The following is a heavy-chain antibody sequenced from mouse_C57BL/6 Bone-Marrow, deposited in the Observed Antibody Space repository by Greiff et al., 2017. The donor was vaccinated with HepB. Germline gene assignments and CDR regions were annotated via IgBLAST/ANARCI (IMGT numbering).Heavy chain of an antibody. CDR3: ARIELGQDAMDY. CDR2: ISDGGSYT. V-gene: IGHV5-4*01. J-gene: IGHJ4*01. D-gene: IGHD4-1*01. Sequence: EVQVVESGGGLVKPGGSLKLSCAASGFTFSSYAMSWVRQTPEKRLEWVATISDGGSYTYYPDNVKGRFTISRDNAKNNLYLQMSHLKSEDTAMYYCARIELGQDAMDYWGQGTSVTVSS. CDR1: GFTFSSYA.